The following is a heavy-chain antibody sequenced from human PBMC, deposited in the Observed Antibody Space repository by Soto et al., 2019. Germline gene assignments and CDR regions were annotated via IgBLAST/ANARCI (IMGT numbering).Heavy chain of an antibody. V-gene: IGHV3-23*01. Sequence: EVQVLESGGGLVQPGGSLRLSCAASGFTFSSYAMSWVRQAPGKGLEWVLAISGSGGSTYHADSVRGRFTISRDNSKNTLYLQMNSLRAEDTAVYYCAKDPSYGSGSYYYYYYSMDVWGQGTTVTVSS. CDR2: ISGSGGST. D-gene: IGHD3-10*01. J-gene: IGHJ6*02. CDR1: GFTFSSYA. CDR3: AKDPSYGSGSYYYYYYSMDV.